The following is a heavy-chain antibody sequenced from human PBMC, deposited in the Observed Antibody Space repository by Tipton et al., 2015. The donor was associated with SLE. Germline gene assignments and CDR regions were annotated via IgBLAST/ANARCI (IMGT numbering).Heavy chain of an antibody. CDR3: ARGPNWGLDDAFDM. J-gene: IGHJ3*02. CDR2: ISSSSSYI. D-gene: IGHD7-27*01. Sequence: SLRLSCAASGFTFSSYSMNWVRQAPGKGLEWVSFISSSSSYIYYADSVKGRFTISRDNAKNSLYLQMNSLRAEDTALYYCARGPNWGLDDAFDMWGQGTMVTVSS. CDR1: GFTFSSYS. V-gene: IGHV3-21*04.